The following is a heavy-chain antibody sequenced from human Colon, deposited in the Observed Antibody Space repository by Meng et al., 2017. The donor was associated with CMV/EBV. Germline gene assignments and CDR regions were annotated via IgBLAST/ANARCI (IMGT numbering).Heavy chain of an antibody. J-gene: IGHJ4*02. CDR3: VRRSYSGQDDY. D-gene: IGHD5-12*01. CDR2: IYWDDDT. Sequence: QITLKESGPTLGKPTQTLTLTVPFSGFSFITDKAGVGWIRHPPGKALEWLGFIYWDDDTRYSPSLKTRLTITRDTSKNQVILTMTNMDPADTATYYCVRRSYSGQDDYWGQGALVTVSS. CDR1: GFSFITDKAG. V-gene: IGHV2-5*02.